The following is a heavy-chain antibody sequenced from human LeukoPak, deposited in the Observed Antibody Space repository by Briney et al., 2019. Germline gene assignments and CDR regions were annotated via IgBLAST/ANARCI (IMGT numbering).Heavy chain of an antibody. CDR1: GFTFSSYA. D-gene: IGHD2-2*01. Sequence: DPGGSLRLSCAASGFTFSSYAMSWVRQAPGKGLEWVGRIKNKADGGTTDYAAPVKGRFTISRDDSKDTLYLQMNSLKTEDTAVYYCTPSSPPYWGQGTLVTVSS. V-gene: IGHV3-15*01. CDR2: IKNKADGGTT. CDR3: TPSSPPY. J-gene: IGHJ4*02.